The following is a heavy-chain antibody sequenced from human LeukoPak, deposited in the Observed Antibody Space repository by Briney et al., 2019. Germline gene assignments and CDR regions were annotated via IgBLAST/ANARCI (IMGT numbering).Heavy chain of an antibody. Sequence: PGGSLRLSCAASGFTFSSCDMSWVRQARGKGLEWLSAISGSGGSTYYADSVKGRFTISRDNSKNTLYLQMNSLRAEDTAVYYCAKDPSRASGIAVAAPIPGGFDYWGQGTLVTVSS. CDR3: AKDPSRASGIAVAAPIPGGFDY. J-gene: IGHJ4*02. CDR1: GFTFSSCD. V-gene: IGHV3-23*01. D-gene: IGHD6-19*01. CDR2: ISGSGGST.